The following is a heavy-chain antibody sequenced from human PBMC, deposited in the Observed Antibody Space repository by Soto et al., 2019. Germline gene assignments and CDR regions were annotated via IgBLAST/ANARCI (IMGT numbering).Heavy chain of an antibody. CDR3: TRVRSGNYGAFDY. CDR2: INGDGTST. V-gene: IGHV3-74*01. D-gene: IGHD3-22*01. CDR1: AFTFSDYW. Sequence: GGSLRLSCAVSAFTFSDYWMHWVRQAPGKGLVWVSRINGDGTSTSYADSVKGRFTISRDSAKNTLYLQMNSLRAEDTAVYYCTRVRSGNYGAFDYWGQGALVTVSS. J-gene: IGHJ4*02.